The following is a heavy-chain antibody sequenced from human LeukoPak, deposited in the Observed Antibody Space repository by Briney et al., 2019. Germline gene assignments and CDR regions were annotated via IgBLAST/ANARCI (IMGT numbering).Heavy chain of an antibody. V-gene: IGHV3-48*01. Sequence: GGSLRLSCAASGFTFSSYSMNWVRQAPGKGLEWVSYIGSDSSITHYADSVKGRFTISRDNAKNSLYLQMNSLRAEDTAVYYCAKDQNSGWYAPFDYWGQGTLVTVSS. D-gene: IGHD6-19*01. CDR2: IGSDSSIT. CDR3: AKDQNSGWYAPFDY. CDR1: GFTFSSYS. J-gene: IGHJ4*02.